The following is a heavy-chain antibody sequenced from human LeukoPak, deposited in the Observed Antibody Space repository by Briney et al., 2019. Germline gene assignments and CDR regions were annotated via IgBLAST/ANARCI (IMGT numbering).Heavy chain of an antibody. CDR2: MNPNSGNT. CDR3: ARGHSSIPYYYYYYGMDV. CDR1: GYTFTSYD. D-gene: IGHD6-6*01. Sequence: ASVKVSCKASGYTFTSYDINWVRQATGQGLEWMGWMNPNSGNTGYAQKFQGRVTMTRNTSTSTAYMELSSLRSEDTAVYYCARGHSSIPYYYYYYGMDVWGQGTTVTVSS. V-gene: IGHV1-8*01. J-gene: IGHJ6*02.